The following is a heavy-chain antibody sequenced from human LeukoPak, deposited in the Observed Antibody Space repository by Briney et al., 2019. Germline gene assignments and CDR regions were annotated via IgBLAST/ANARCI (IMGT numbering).Heavy chain of an antibody. J-gene: IGHJ6*01. CDR2: IIPIFGTA. CDR3: ARGPVRQGIVVVPAAHYYYYYGMDV. Sequence: ASVKVSCKASGGTFSSYAISWVQQAPGQGLEWMGGIIPIFGTANYAQKFQGRVTITADESTSTAYMELSSLRSEDTAVYYCARGPVRQGIVVVPAAHYYYYYGMDVWGQGTTVTVSS. D-gene: IGHD2-2*01. CDR1: GGTFSSYA. V-gene: IGHV1-69*13.